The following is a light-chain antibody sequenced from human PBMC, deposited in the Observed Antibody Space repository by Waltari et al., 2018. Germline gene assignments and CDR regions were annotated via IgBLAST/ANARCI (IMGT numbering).Light chain of an antibody. CDR3: QQYYAVPPT. CDR1: QSVLYSSNDKNY. CDR2: WAS. V-gene: IGKV4-1*01. J-gene: IGKJ1*01. Sequence: DLVMTQSPDSLAVSLGERATLTCKSSQSVLYSSNDKNYLAWYQQKPGQPPKLLIYWASTRESGVPDRFSGSGSGTDFTLTISSLQAEDVAVYYCQQYYAVPPTFGQGTKVEIK.